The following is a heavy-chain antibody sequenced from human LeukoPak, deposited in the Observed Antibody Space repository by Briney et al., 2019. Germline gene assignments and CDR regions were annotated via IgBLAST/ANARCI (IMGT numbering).Heavy chain of an antibody. CDR1: GFTFSSYA. V-gene: IGHV3-30-3*01. Sequence: PGRSLTLSCAASGFTFSSYAVHWVRQAPGKGLEWVAVISYDGSNKYYADSVKGRFTISRDNSKNTLYLQMNSLRAEDTAVYYCARGRDYFDYWGQGTLVTVSS. CDR2: ISYDGSNK. CDR3: ARGRDYFDY. J-gene: IGHJ4*02.